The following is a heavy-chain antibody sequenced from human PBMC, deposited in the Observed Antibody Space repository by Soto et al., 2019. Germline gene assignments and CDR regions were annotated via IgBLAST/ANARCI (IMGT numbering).Heavy chain of an antibody. V-gene: IGHV4-59*01. D-gene: IGHD2-15*01. CDR1: GGSISSYY. J-gene: IGHJ6*04. Sequence: PSETLSLTCTVSGGSISSYYWSWIRQPPGKGLEWIGYIYYSGSTNYNPSLKSRVTISVDASKNQFSLKLSSVTAADTAVYYCARDRGDGEVVAAQDILWSVWREGPTVTVSS. CDR2: IYYSGST. CDR3: ARDRGDGEVVAAQDILWSV.